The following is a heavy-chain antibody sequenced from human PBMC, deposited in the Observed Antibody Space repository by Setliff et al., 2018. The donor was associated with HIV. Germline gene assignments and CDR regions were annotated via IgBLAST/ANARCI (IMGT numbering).Heavy chain of an antibody. CDR2: IYYSGSA. D-gene: IGHD3-10*01. Sequence: PSETLSLTCTVSGGSISSGGYYWSWIRQHPEKGLEWIGYIYYSGSAYYNPSLKSRVTISLDTSKNQFSLKLTSMTAADTAVYYCAREWRGRYYDSMDVWGKGTTVTVSS. V-gene: IGHV4-31*03. CDR3: AREWRGRYYDSMDV. J-gene: IGHJ6*03. CDR1: GGSISSGGYY.